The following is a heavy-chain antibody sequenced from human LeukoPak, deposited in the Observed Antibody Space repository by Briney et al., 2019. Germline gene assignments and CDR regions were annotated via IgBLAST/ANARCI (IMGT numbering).Heavy chain of an antibody. CDR2: ISYDGSNK. D-gene: IGHD4-17*01. J-gene: IGHJ4*02. CDR3: AKDSRRTVTTAPALKD. CDR1: GFTFSSYA. V-gene: IGHV3-30*04. Sequence: QPGGSLRLSCAASGFTFSSYAMHWVRQAPGKGLEWVAVISYDGSNKYYADSVKGRFTISRDNSKNTLYLQMNSLRAEDTAVYYCAKDSRRTVTTAPALKDWGQGTLVTVSS.